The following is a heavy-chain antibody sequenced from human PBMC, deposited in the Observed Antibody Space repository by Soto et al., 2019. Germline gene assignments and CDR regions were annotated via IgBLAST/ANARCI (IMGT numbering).Heavy chain of an antibody. CDR2: ISGSGSST. V-gene: IGHV3-23*01. D-gene: IGHD7-27*01. CDR3: AKAWGIDY. Sequence: PGGSLRLSCAASGFTFSSYTMSWVRQAPGKGLEWVSTISGSGSSTYSADSVKGRFTISRDNSKNTLYLQMNSLRAEDTAIYYCAKAWGIDYWGQGTLVTVSS. CDR1: GFTFSSYT. J-gene: IGHJ4*02.